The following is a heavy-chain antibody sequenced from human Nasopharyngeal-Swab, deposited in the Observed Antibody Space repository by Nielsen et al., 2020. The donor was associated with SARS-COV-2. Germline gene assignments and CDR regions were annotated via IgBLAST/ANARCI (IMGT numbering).Heavy chain of an antibody. V-gene: IGHV3-30*03. CDR1: GFTFSSYG. CDR3: VGSKDYYGMDV. CDR2: ISYDGSNK. J-gene: IGHJ6*02. Sequence: GGSLRLSCAASGFTFSSYGVHWVRQAPGKGLEWVAVISYDGSNKYYADSVKGRFTISRDNSKNTLYLQMNSLRAEDTAVYYCVGSKDYYGMDVWGQGTTVTVSS.